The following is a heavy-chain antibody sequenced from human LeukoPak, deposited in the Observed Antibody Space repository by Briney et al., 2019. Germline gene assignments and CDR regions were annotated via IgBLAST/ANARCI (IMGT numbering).Heavy chain of an antibody. Sequence: SETLSLTCTVSGGSISSYYWSWIRQPPGKGLEWIGHIYYSGSTNYNPSLKSRVTISVDTSKNQFSLKLSSVTAADTAVYYCARQLLWFGELGGMDVWGKGTTVTVSS. D-gene: IGHD3-10*01. CDR3: ARQLLWFGELGGMDV. V-gene: IGHV4-59*01. CDR1: GGSISSYY. CDR2: IYYSGST. J-gene: IGHJ6*04.